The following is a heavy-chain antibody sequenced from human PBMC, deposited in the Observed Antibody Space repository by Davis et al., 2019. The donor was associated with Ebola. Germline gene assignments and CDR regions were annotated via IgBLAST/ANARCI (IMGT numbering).Heavy chain of an antibody. V-gene: IGHV1-3*01. CDR2: INAGNGNT. Sequence: AASVKVSCKASGYTFTSYAMHWVRQAPGQGLEWMGWINAGNGNTKYSQKFQGRVTITRDTSASTAYIELRSLRSDDTAVYYCARAVAGPHNWFDPWGQGTLVTVSS. J-gene: IGHJ5*02. D-gene: IGHD6-19*01. CDR1: GYTFTSYA. CDR3: ARAVAGPHNWFDP.